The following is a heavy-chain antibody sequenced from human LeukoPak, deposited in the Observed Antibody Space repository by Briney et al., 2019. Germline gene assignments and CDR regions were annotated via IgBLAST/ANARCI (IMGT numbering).Heavy chain of an antibody. CDR1: GFTFSSYA. CDR3: AKDSPLYCSSNSCYTS. V-gene: IGHV3-23*01. J-gene: IGHJ5*02. CDR2: ISGSGGST. Sequence: QPGGSLRLSCAASGFTFSSYAMSWVRQAPGKGLEWVSAISGSGGSTYYADSVKGRFTISRDNSKNTLYLQMNSLRAEDTAVYYCAKDSPLYCSSNSCYTSWGQGTLVTVSS. D-gene: IGHD2-2*02.